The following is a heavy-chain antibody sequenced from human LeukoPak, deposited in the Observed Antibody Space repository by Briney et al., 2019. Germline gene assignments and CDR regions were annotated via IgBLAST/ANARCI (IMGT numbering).Heavy chain of an antibody. CDR3: ARGDYYLSVGGHRRGMDV. J-gene: IGHJ6*02. Sequence: GGSLRLSCAASGFTLSNYNMHWVRQAPGKGLEWVSYISSTSSHIYYADSVKGRFTISRDNANNSLSLQMNSLRAEDTAVYYCARGDYYLSVGGHRRGMDVWGQGTTVTVSS. D-gene: IGHD3-10*01. CDR2: ISSTSSHI. CDR1: GFTLSNYN. V-gene: IGHV3-21*01.